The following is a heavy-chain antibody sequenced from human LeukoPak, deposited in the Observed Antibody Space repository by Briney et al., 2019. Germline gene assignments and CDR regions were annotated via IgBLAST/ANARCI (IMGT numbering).Heavy chain of an antibody. CDR1: GGSISDYY. CDR2: IYYSGRT. J-gene: IGHJ3*02. Sequence: SETLSLTCTVSGGSISDYYRNWMRQPPGKGLEWIGYIYYSGRTNYNPSLKSRVSISVDTSKNQFSLKLSSVTAADTAVYYCARDRYYYESSTSGAFDIWGQGTMVTVSS. V-gene: IGHV4-59*01. D-gene: IGHD3-22*01. CDR3: ARDRYYYESSTSGAFDI.